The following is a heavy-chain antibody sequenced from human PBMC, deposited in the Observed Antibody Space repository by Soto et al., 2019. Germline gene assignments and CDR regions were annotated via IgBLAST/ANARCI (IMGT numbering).Heavy chain of an antibody. CDR3: AHRDSTGTTTYFDS. CDR2: LYWDGES. V-gene: IGHV2-5*02. CDR1: WVSFTHTRIG. Sequence: QIPLKGGGPSLGKTTETLTLTFTFSWVSFTHTRIGLGRNRPPPGKALEWLAILYWDGESRYNPLLRRRLTLTEDTSKNQVVLTMTNMDPKDTATYYCAHRDSTGTTTYFDSWGQGIPVTVAS. D-gene: IGHD1-1*01. J-gene: IGHJ4*02.